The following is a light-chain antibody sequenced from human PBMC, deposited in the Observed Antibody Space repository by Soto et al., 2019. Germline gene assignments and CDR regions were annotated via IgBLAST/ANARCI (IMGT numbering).Light chain of an antibody. CDR2: KAS. V-gene: IGKV1-5*03. Sequence: DIQMTQSPSTLSGSVGDRVSITCRASQTISSWLAGYQQKPGKAPTLLIYKASTLKSGVPSRFSGSGSGTEFTLTISSLQPEDFATYYCQQYNTYSWTFGPGTKVDIK. J-gene: IGKJ1*01. CDR3: QQYNTYSWT. CDR1: QTISSW.